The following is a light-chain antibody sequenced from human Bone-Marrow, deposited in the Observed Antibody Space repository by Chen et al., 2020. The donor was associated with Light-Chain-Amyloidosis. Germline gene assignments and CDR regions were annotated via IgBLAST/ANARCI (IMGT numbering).Light chain of an antibody. V-gene: IGLV3-25*03. Sequence: SYELTQPPSVSVSPGQTARITCSGDDLPTKYAYWYQQKPGQAPVLVIHRDTERPSGISERFSGSSSGTPATLTISGVQAEDEADYHCQSADSSGTYVVIFVGGTKLTVL. CDR3: QSADSSGTYVVI. CDR2: RDT. CDR1: DLPTKY. J-gene: IGLJ2*01.